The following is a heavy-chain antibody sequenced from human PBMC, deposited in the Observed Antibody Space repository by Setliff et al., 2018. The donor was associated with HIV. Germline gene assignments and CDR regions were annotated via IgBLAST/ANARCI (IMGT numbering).Heavy chain of an antibody. Sequence: SETLSLTCTVSDDSVSTFYWNWIRQPPGKGLEWIGFIHHTGSTVSNPSLKSRVTILMDLSRDQLSLHLASVTTADTAVYFCAPGEGVASTYYHDWGQGTQVTVSS. CDR3: APGEGVASTYYHD. CDR2: IHHTGST. V-gene: IGHV4-59*02. J-gene: IGHJ4*01. D-gene: IGHD3-3*01. CDR1: DDSVSTFY.